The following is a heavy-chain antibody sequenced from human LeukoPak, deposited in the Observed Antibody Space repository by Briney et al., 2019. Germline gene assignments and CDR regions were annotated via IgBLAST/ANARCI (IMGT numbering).Heavy chain of an antibody. J-gene: IGHJ4*02. CDR3: ARASGIVVVPAAII. V-gene: IGHV3-20*04. Sequence: GGSLRLSCAASGFTFDDYGMSWVRQAPGKGLEWVSGINWNGGSTGYADSVRGRFTISRDNAKNSLYLQMNSLRAEDAALYYCARASGIVVVPAAIIWGQGTLVTVSS. CDR1: GFTFDDYG. CDR2: INWNGGST. D-gene: IGHD2-2*02.